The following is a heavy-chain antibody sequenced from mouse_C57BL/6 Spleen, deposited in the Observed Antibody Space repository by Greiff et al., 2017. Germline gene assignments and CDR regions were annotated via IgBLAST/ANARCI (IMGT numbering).Heavy chain of an antibody. Sequence: VQLQQSGAELVRPGASVKLSCKASGYTFTDYCINWVQQRPGQGLEWIGRIYPGSGNTYYNEKFKGKATLTAEKSSSTAYMQLSSLTSEDCAVYFGARGWEGDYYAMDYWGQGTSVTVSS. CDR2: IYPGSGNT. CDR1: GYTFTDYC. J-gene: IGHJ4*01. V-gene: IGHV1-76*01. D-gene: IGHD1-1*02. CDR3: ARGWEGDYYAMDY.